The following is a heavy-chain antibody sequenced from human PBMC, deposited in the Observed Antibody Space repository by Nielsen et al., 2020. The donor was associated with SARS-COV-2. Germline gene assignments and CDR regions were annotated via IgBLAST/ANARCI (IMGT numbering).Heavy chain of an antibody. J-gene: IGHJ6*02. D-gene: IGHD3-3*01. CDR2: INPNSGGT. CDR3: AISGYDFWSGYSGYYYGMDV. CDR1: AYTFTGYY. Sequence: ASVQVTCKASAYTFTGYYMLWVRQAPGQGLEWMGWINPNSGGTNYAQKSQGWVTMIRETSINTAYMELSRLRSDDPAVYYSAISGYDFWSGYSGYYYGMDVWGQGTTVTVSS. V-gene: IGHV1-2*04.